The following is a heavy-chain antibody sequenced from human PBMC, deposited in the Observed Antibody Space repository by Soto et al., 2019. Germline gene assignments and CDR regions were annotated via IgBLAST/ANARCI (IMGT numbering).Heavy chain of an antibody. V-gene: IGHV1-2*04. CDR2: INPNSGGT. Sequence: ASVKVSCKASGYTFTGYYMHWVRQAPGQGLEWMGWINPNSGGTSYAQKFQGWVTMTRDTSISTAYMELSRLRSDDTAVYYCARGGTMVRGVMGAFDIWGQGTMVTVSS. D-gene: IGHD3-10*01. CDR3: ARGGTMVRGVMGAFDI. J-gene: IGHJ3*02. CDR1: GYTFTGYY.